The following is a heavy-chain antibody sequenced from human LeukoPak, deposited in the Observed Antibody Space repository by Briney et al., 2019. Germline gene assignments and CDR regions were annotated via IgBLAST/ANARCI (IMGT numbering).Heavy chain of an antibody. V-gene: IGHV3-21*01. D-gene: IGHD3-16*01. J-gene: IGHJ4*02. CDR3: ARDHVGGSYSAGSL. CDR1: GFTFSSYT. CDR2: ISSSGIYI. Sequence: GGSLRLSCAASGFTFSSYTMNWVRQAPGKGLEWISSISSSGIYIYYADSVKGRFTISRDNAENSLYLQMNSLRAEDTAVYYCARDHVGGSYSAGSLWGQGTLVTVSS.